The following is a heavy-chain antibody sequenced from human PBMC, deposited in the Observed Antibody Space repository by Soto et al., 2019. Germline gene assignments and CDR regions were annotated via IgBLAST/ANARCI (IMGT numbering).Heavy chain of an antibody. Sequence: GASVKVSCKASGYTFTSYDINWVRQATGQGLEWMGWMNPNSGNTGYAQKFQGRVTMTRNTSISTAYMELSSLRSEDTAVYYCATNYDYVWGSYGGAFDIWGQGTMVTVS. V-gene: IGHV1-8*01. D-gene: IGHD3-16*01. CDR3: ATNYDYVWGSYGGAFDI. CDR1: GYTFTSYD. J-gene: IGHJ3*02. CDR2: MNPNSGNT.